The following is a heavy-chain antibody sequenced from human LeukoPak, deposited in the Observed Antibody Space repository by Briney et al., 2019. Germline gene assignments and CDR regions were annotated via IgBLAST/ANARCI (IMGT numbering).Heavy chain of an antibody. D-gene: IGHD2-2*01. CDR3: ARGLIVVVPAATNWFDP. CDR1: GFSLRDYS. J-gene: IGHJ5*02. CDR2: ISSSSRYT. Sequence: GGSLRLSCAASGFSLRDYSMDWVRQAPGKGLEWVSSISSSSRYTFYVDSVKGRFTISRDNAKNSLYLQMNSLRVEDTAVYYCARGLIVVVPAATNWFDPWGQGTLVTVSS. V-gene: IGHV3-21*01.